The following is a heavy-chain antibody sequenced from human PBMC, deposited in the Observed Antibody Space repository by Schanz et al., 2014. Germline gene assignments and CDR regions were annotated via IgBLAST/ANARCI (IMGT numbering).Heavy chain of an antibody. CDR1: GFSVGNKY. CDR3: TADLWFGAVWGVW. Sequence: EVQLVESGGGLVQPGGSLRLSCAASGFSVGNKYMNWVRQAPGKGLEWVARIKSKTDGGTRDYAAPVKGRFTISTDDSKNTLYLKMNSRQTEDTAVYYCTADLWFGAVWGVWWGQGTLVTVSS. D-gene: IGHD3-10*01. J-gene: IGHJ4*02. CDR2: IKSKTDGGTR. V-gene: IGHV3-15*01.